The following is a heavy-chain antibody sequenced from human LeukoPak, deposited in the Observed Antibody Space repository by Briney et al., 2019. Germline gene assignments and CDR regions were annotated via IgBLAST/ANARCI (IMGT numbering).Heavy chain of an antibody. CDR2: VSYTGGT. J-gene: IGHJ3*01. CDR3: ARLLDNDISGDPDTFDV. CDR1: GGSLSGHY. D-gene: IGHD3-22*01. Sequence: SETLSLACTVSGGSLSGHYWSWIRQPPGKRLEWIGYVSYTGGTKYNPSLQSRVTISIDTSKSQFSLKLTSVTSADTAVYSCARLLDNDISGDPDTFDVWGQGTTVIVSS. V-gene: IGHV4-59*11.